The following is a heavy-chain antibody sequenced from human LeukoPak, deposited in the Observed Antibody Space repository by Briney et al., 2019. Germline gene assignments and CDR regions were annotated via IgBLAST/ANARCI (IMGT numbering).Heavy chain of an antibody. D-gene: IGHD3-9*01. CDR3: AREMGEYYDILTGYFPFDY. J-gene: IGHJ4*02. CDR1: GYTFTGYY. Sequence: ASVKVSCEASGYTFTGYYMHWVRQAPGQGLEWMGWINPNSGGTNYAQKFQGRVTMTRDTSISTAYMELSRLRSDDTAVYYCAREMGEYYDILTGYFPFDYWSQGTLVTVSS. CDR2: INPNSGGT. V-gene: IGHV1-2*02.